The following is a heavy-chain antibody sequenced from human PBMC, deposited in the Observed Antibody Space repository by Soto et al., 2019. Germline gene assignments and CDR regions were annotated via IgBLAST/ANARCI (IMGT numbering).Heavy chain of an antibody. V-gene: IGHV1-24*01. D-gene: IGHD4-17*01. CDR3: ATGTRGSGDYAFSVDYYYHYMDV. CDR2: FDPEDGET. J-gene: IGHJ6*03. Sequence: GASVKVSCKVSGYTLTELSMHWVRQAPGKGLEWMGGFDPEDGETIYAQKFQGRVTMTEDTSTDTAYMELSSLRSEDTAVYYCATGTRGSGDYAFSVDYYYHYMDVWGKGTTVTVSS. CDR1: GYTLTELS.